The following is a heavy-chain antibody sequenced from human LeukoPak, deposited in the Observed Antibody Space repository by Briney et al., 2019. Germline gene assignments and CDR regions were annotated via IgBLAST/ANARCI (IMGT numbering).Heavy chain of an antibody. CDR1: GFTVNNNY. J-gene: IGHJ6*02. CDR3: TKVVSGGGNFVMDV. V-gene: IGHV3-53*04. Sequence: GGSLRLSCAASGFTVNNNYMSWVRQAPGKGLECVSVIYSGASTKYADSVKGRFIVSRHNSENTLYLQLSSLRPEDTAVYYCTKVVSGGGNFVMDVWGQGTTVTVSS. CDR2: IYSGAST. D-gene: IGHD2-15*01.